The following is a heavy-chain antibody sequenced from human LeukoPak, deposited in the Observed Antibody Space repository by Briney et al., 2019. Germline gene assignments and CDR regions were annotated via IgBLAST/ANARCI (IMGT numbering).Heavy chain of an antibody. V-gene: IGHV4-59*12. Sequence: SETLSLTRTVSGGSISSYYWSWIRQPPGKGLERIGYIYYSGSTNYNPSLKSRVTISVDTSNNQFSLKLSSVTAADTAVYYCARVTGSFYFYYYMDVWGKGTTVTVSS. D-gene: IGHD3-10*01. CDR1: GGSISSYY. CDR2: IYYSGST. J-gene: IGHJ6*03. CDR3: ARVTGSFYFYYYMDV.